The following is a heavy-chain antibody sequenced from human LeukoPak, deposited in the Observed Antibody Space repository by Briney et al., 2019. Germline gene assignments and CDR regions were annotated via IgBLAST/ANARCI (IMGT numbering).Heavy chain of an antibody. Sequence: ASVKVSCKASGYTFTGYYMHSVRQAPGQGLEWMGWINPNSGGTNYAQKFQGRVTMTRDTSISTAYMELSRLRSDDTAVYYCARDRVLLWFGEFTARNWFDPWGQGTLVTVSS. CDR1: GYTFTGYY. V-gene: IGHV1-2*02. CDR3: ARDRVLLWFGEFTARNWFDP. D-gene: IGHD3-10*01. J-gene: IGHJ5*02. CDR2: INPNSGGT.